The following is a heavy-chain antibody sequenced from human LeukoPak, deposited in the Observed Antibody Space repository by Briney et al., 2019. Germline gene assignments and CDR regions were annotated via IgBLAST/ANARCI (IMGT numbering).Heavy chain of an antibody. CDR3: ARGTGDPQRFDP. J-gene: IGHJ5*02. CDR2: ISSRSSAT. CDR1: GFTFSTYS. V-gene: IGHV3-48*02. D-gene: IGHD4-17*01. Sequence: GGSLRLSCAASGFTFSTYSMNWVRQAPGKGLEWVAYISSRSSATYYADSVKGRFTISRDNAKNSLYLQMNSLRDEDTAVYYSARGTGDPQRFDPWGQGTLVTVSS.